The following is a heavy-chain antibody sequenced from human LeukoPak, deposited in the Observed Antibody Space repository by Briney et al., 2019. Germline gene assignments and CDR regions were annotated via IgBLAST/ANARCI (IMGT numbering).Heavy chain of an antibody. J-gene: IGHJ6*03. V-gene: IGHV4-59*01. Sequence: SETLSLTCTVSGGSLSSYYWSWIRQPPPKGLGWVGYIYYIGSTNYNPSLKRRATIPVHTSKNHFSLKLSSVTAADTAVYYCARSSHIAAAGTGPYYYYYYYIDVWGKGTTVTVPS. CDR2: IYYIGST. D-gene: IGHD6-13*01. CDR1: GGSLSSYY. CDR3: ARSSHIAAAGTGPYYYYYYYIDV.